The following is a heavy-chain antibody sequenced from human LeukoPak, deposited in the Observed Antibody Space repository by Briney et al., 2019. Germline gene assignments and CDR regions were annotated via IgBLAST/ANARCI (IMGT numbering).Heavy chain of an antibody. CDR1: GFTVSSNY. CDR3: ARDRGYYYDSSGYPRLQH. Sequence: GGSLRLSCAASGFTVSSNYMSWVRQAPGKGLEWVSVIYSGGSTYYADSVKGRFTISRDNSKNTLYLQMNSLRAEDTAVYYCARDRGYYYDSSGYPRLQHRGQGTLVTVSS. V-gene: IGHV3-66*01. D-gene: IGHD3-22*01. J-gene: IGHJ1*01. CDR2: IYSGGST.